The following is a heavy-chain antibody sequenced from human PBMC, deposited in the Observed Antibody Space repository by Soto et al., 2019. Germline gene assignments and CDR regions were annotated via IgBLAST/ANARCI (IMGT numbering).Heavy chain of an antibody. D-gene: IGHD3-3*01. CDR3: ARGHFGVVTPNYYYYGMDV. V-gene: IGHV1-69*13. Sequence: SVKVSCKASGGTFSSYAISWVRQAPGQGLEWMGGIIPIFGTANYAQKFQGRVTITADESTSTAYMELSSLRSEDTAVYYCARGHFGVVTPNYYYYGMDVWGQGTTVTVSS. CDR2: IIPIFGTA. J-gene: IGHJ6*02. CDR1: GGTFSSYA.